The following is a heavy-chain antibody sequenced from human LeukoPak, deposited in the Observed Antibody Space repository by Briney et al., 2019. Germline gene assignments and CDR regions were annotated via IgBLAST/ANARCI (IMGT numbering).Heavy chain of an antibody. D-gene: IGHD4-23*01. J-gene: IGHJ4*02. CDR2: IRYDGSNK. V-gene: IGHV3-30*02. CDR1: GFTFSSYG. CDR3: AIGGNQFESFDY. Sequence: PGGSLRLSCAASGFTFSSYGMHRVRQAPGKGLEWVAFIRYDGSNKYYADSVKGRFTISRDNSKNTLYLQMNSLRAEDTAVYYCAIGGNQFESFDYWGQGTLVTVSS.